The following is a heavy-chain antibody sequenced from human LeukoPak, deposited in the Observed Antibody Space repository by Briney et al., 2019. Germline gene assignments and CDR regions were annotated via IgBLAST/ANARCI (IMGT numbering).Heavy chain of an antibody. CDR3: AKDVLLWFGELFPDAFDI. J-gene: IGHJ3*02. CDR2: ISGSGGST. D-gene: IGHD3-10*01. Sequence: GGSLRLSCAASGFTFSSYAMSWVRQAPGKGLEWVSAISGSGGSTYYADSVKGRFTISRDNSKNTLYLQMNSLRAEDTAVYYCAKDVLLWFGELFPDAFDIWGQGTMVTVSS. CDR1: GFTFSSYA. V-gene: IGHV3-23*01.